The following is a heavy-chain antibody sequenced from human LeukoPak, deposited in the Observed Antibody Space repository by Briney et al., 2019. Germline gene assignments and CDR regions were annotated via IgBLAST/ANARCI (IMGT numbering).Heavy chain of an antibody. Sequence: GGSLRLSCAASGFTFSNYAMNWVRQAPGKGLEWVSAISGSGVNTYHEDSLKGRFTISRDNSKNTLYLQMNGLRAEDTAVYYYAKDYFAYGDNGPSNYWGQGALVTVSS. J-gene: IGHJ4*02. V-gene: IGHV3-23*01. D-gene: IGHD3-10*01. CDR3: AKDYFAYGDNGPSNY. CDR1: GFTFSNYA. CDR2: ISGSGVNT.